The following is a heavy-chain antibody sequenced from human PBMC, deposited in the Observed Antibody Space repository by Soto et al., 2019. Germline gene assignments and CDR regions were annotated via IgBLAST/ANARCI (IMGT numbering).Heavy chain of an antibody. CDR2: IIPSFGTT. CDR1: GGTFSSYA. Sequence: GASVKVSCKASGGTFSSYAISWVRQAPGQGLEWMGGIIPSFGTTSYAQRFQGRVTMTRDTSTSTVYMEPSSLRSEDTAVYYCARGDSNQVVAARPGLGNYYYYMDVWGKGTTVTVSS. CDR3: ARGDSNQVVAARPGLGNYYYYMDV. D-gene: IGHD2-15*01. V-gene: IGHV1-69*05. J-gene: IGHJ6*03.